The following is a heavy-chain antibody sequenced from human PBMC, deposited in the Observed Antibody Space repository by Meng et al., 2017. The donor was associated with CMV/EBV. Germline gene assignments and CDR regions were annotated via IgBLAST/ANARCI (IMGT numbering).Heavy chain of an antibody. CDR3: ARGLEEGLGWEMGY. V-gene: IGHV3-74*01. CDR2: IDENGSSV. Sequence: GQLVGSGGGLVLPGGSRRLSCGVSGLSMRFFWMHWVRQVPGKGLEWLSRIDENGSSVSYADSVRGRFTISRDDAKNTLFLQMNSLRVEDTAVYYCARGLEEGLGWEMGYWGHGTLVTVSS. D-gene: IGHD3-16*01. J-gene: IGHJ4*01. CDR1: GLSMRFFW.